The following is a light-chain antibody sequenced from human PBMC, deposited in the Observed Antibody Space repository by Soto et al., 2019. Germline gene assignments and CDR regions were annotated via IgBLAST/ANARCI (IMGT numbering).Light chain of an antibody. CDR3: QHYNSYPEA. CDR2: KAS. Sequence: DMEMTHCPSTLSASLGVRGTITCRDSQTISSLLAWYQTTPGKAPNLLIYKASTLKSGVPCRFSGSGAGAVSPPTISSLQPDDVATYYRQHYNSYPEAFGQGTKVDIK. V-gene: IGKV1-5*03. J-gene: IGKJ1*01. CDR1: QTISSL.